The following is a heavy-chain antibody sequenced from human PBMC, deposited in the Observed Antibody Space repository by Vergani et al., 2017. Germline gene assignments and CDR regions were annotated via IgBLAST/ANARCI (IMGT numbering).Heavy chain of an antibody. Sequence: QVQLQQWGAGLLKPSETLSLTCAVYGGSFSGYYWSWIRQPPGKGLEWIGEINHSGSTSYNPSLKSRVTISVDTSKNQFSLKLSSVTAADTAVYYCARQGWGSYRYTRAFDIWGQGTMVTVSS. CDR1: GGSFSGYY. CDR3: ARQGWGSYRYTRAFDI. J-gene: IGHJ3*02. D-gene: IGHD3-16*02. V-gene: IGHV4-34*01. CDR2: INHSGST.